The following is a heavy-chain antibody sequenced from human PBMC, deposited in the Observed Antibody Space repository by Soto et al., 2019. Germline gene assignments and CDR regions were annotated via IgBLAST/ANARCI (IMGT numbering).Heavy chain of an antibody. CDR2: IYYSGST. V-gene: IGHV4-39*01. Sequence: PLLPICVTCIVAGGTIISSGGFWGWNSQPPGKGLEWIGSIYYSGSTYYNPSLKSRVTVSVDTSKNQFSLKLSSVTAADTAVYYCARHPSDFWFDPWGQGTMVTVSS. CDR1: GGTIISSGGF. J-gene: IGHJ5*02. D-gene: IGHD2-21*02. CDR3: ARHPSDFWFDP.